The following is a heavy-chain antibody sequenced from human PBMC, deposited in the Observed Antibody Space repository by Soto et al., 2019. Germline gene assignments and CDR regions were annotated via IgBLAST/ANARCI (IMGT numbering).Heavy chain of an antibody. D-gene: IGHD1-1*01. CDR1: GFTFSSYS. Sequence: EVQLVESGGGLVQPGGSLRLSCAASGFTFSSYSMNWVRQAPGKGLEWVSYISSSSSTIYYADSVKGRFTISRDNAKNSLYLQMSSLRAEDTAVYYCARDYNSPTSYWGQGTLVTVSS. CDR2: ISSSSSTI. J-gene: IGHJ4*02. V-gene: IGHV3-48*01. CDR3: ARDYNSPTSY.